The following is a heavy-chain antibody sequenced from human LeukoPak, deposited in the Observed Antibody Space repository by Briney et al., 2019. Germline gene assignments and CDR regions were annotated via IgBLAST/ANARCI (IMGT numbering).Heavy chain of an antibody. CDR3: ARVPAVAGALDY. Sequence: QPGGSLRLSCAASGFTFSSYEMNWVRQAPGKGLESVSYISSSGSTIYYADSVKGRFTISRDNAKNSLYLQMNSLRAEDTAVYYCARVPAVAGALDYWGQGTMVTVSS. V-gene: IGHV3-48*03. D-gene: IGHD6-19*01. CDR1: GFTFSSYE. CDR2: ISSSGSTI. J-gene: IGHJ4*02.